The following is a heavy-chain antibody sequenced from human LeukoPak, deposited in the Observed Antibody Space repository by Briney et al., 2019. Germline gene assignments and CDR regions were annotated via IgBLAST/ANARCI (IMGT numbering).Heavy chain of an antibody. Sequence: QPGGSLRLSCAASGFTFSSYWMSWVRQAPGKGLEWVANIKYDGSEKYYVDSVKGRFTFSRDNAKNSLYLQMNSLRVEDTAVYYCARARGYDLWSGYYFDYWGQGTLVTVSS. J-gene: IGHJ4*02. CDR3: ARARGYDLWSGYYFDY. CDR2: IKYDGSEK. V-gene: IGHV3-7*04. CDR1: GFTFSSYW. D-gene: IGHD3-3*01.